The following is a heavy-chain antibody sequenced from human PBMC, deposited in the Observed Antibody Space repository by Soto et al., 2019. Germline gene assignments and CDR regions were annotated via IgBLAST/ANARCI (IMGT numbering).Heavy chain of an antibody. CDR2: ISYDGSNK. CDR3: ARADYGDYDGAFDI. Sequence: QVQLVESGGGVVQPGRSLRLSCAASGFTFSSYAMHWVRQAPGKGLEWVAVISYDGSNKYYADSVKGRFTISRDNSKNPLYLQMNSLRAEDTAVYYCARADYGDYDGAFDIWGQGTMVTVSS. CDR1: GFTFSSYA. D-gene: IGHD4-17*01. J-gene: IGHJ3*02. V-gene: IGHV3-30-3*01.